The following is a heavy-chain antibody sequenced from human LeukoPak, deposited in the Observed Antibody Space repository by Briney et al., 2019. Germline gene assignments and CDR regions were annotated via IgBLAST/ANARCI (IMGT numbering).Heavy chain of an antibody. CDR1: GGTLSSYA. D-gene: IGHD4-17*01. CDR2: IIPILGIA. CDR3: ARAGGVNYGDYEGDWFDP. J-gene: IGHJ5*02. Sequence: ASVKVSCKASGGTLSSYAISWVRQAPGQGLEWMGRIIPILGIANYAQKFQGRVTITADKSTSTAYMELSSLRSEDTAVYYCARAGGVNYGDYEGDWFDPWGQGTLVTVSS. V-gene: IGHV1-69*04.